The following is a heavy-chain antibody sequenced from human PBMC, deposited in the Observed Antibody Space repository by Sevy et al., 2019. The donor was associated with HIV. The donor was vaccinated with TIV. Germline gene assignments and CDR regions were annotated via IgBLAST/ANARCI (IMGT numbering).Heavy chain of an antibody. CDR1: GFTFTSSA. D-gene: IGHD2-15*01. Sequence: ASVKVSCKASGFTFTSSAVQWVRQARGQRLEWIGWIVVGSGNTNYAQKFQESVTITRDMSTSTAYMELSSLRSEDTAVYYCAADTVAATSGYYYYGMDVWGQGTTVTVSS. V-gene: IGHV1-58*01. CDR2: IVVGSGNT. J-gene: IGHJ6*02. CDR3: AADTVAATSGYYYYGMDV.